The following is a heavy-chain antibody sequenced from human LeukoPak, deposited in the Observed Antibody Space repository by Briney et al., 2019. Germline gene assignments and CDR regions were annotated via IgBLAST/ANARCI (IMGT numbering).Heavy chain of an antibody. CDR2: IYSGGST. V-gene: IGHV3-66*01. CDR1: GFTVSSNY. CDR3: ARDFVTNQDYYGMDV. J-gene: IGHJ6*02. Sequence: GGSLRLSCAASGFTVSSNYMSWVRQAPGKGPERVSVIYSGGSTYYADSVKGRFTISRDNSKNTLYLQMNSLRAEDTAVYYCARDFVTNQDYYGMDVWGQGTTVTVSS. D-gene: IGHD1-14*01.